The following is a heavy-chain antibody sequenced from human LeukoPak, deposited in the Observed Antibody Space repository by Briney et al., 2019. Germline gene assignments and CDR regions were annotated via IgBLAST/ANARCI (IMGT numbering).Heavy chain of an antibody. J-gene: IGHJ6*02. CDR2: ISASGGNT. CDR1: GFTFSNYA. D-gene: IGHD3-3*01. V-gene: IGHV3-23*01. Sequence: GGSLRLSCAASGFTFSNYAMSWVRQAPGKGLDWVSAISASGGNTYYADSVKGRFTIPRDNSKNTLYLQMNSLRAEDTAVYYCARGWGNYDFWSGYTYYYGMDVWGQGTTVTVSS. CDR3: ARGWGNYDFWSGYTYYYGMDV.